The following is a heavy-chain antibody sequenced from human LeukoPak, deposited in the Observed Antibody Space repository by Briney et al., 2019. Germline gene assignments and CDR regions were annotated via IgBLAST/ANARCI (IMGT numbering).Heavy chain of an antibody. Sequence: ASVKVSCKASGGTFSSYAISWVRQAPGQGLEWMGWISAYNGNTNYAQKLQGRVTMTTDTSTSTAYMELRSLRSDDTAVYNCARMRGYCSSTSCPSPFDYWGQGTLVTVSS. CDR1: GGTFSSYA. V-gene: IGHV1-18*01. CDR2: ISAYNGNT. CDR3: ARMRGYCSSTSCPSPFDY. J-gene: IGHJ4*02. D-gene: IGHD2-2*01.